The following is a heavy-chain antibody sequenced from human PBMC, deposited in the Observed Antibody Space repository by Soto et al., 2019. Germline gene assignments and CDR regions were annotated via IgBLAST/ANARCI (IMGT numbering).Heavy chain of an antibody. CDR1: GFRLDVYG. Sequence: SVKVSCKASGFRLDVYGSHWVRQAPGQGLEWMGGLIPIYDEPYYAQKFQGRVTITADKSTTTVHLELSSLRSGDTAVYFCARVREPHLDHYGLDVWGQGITVTVS. CDR2: LIPIYDEP. V-gene: IGHV1-69*06. CDR3: ARVREPHLDHYGLDV. J-gene: IGHJ6*02. D-gene: IGHD1-1*01.